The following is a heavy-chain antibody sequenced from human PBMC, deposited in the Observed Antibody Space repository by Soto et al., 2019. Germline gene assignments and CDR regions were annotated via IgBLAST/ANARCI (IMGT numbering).Heavy chain of an antibody. CDR2: INHRGST. D-gene: IGHD3-3*01. Sequence: QVRLQQWGAGLLMPSETLSRTCAVYGASFTGYYWSWIRQAPGKVLEWIGEINHRGSTNYNPSLKRRVTISVDTSKKQFSLKLSSVTAADTAVYYCATSYFDFWSGSSLASFDYWSQGTLVTVSS. CDR1: GASFTGYY. CDR3: ATSYFDFWSGSSLASFDY. J-gene: IGHJ4*02. V-gene: IGHV4-34*01.